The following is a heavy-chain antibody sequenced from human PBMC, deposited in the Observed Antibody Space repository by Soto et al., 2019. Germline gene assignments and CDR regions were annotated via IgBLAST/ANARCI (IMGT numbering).Heavy chain of an antibody. CDR2: IYYSGST. CDR3: ARGRAGWFDP. Sequence: SETLSLTCTVSGGSISSGDYYWSWIRQPPGKGLEWIGYIYYSGSTYYNPSLKSRVTISVDTSKNQFSLKLSSVTAADTAVYYCARGRAGWFDPWGQGTLVTVPQ. V-gene: IGHV4-30-4*01. J-gene: IGHJ5*02. CDR1: GGSISSGDYY.